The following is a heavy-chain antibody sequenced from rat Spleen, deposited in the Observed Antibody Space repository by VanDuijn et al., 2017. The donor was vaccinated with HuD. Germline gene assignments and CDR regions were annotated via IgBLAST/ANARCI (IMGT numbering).Heavy chain of an antibody. CDR1: GFTFSDYY. J-gene: IGHJ4*01. CDR2: ISYDGSDT. CDR3: GKDMNYYSSYPFYVMGA. Sequence: EVQLVESDGGLVQPGGSLKLSCAASGFTFSDYYMAWVRQAPTKGLDWVATISYDGSDTYYRDSVKGRFTISRDNAENTVYLQMSSLRSEDTATYYCGKDMNYYSSYPFYVMGAWGQGTSVTVSS. V-gene: IGHV5-29*01. D-gene: IGHD1-2*01.